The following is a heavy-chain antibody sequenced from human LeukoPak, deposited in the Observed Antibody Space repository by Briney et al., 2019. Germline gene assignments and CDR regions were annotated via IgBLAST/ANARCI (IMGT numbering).Heavy chain of an antibody. V-gene: IGHV1-2*02. CDR3: ARSSRYDIWTGYPY. CDR2: INANSGGT. D-gene: IGHD3-9*01. J-gene: IGHJ4*02. Sequence: GASVKVSCKASGYTFTGYYMHWVRQPPGQGLEWMGWINANSGGTNYAQKFQGRVTMTRDTSISTAYMELSRLRSDDTAVYYCARSSRYDIWTGYPYWGQGTLVTVSP. CDR1: GYTFTGYY.